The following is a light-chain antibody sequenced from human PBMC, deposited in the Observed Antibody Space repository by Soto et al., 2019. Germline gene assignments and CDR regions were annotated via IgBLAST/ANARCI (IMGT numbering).Light chain of an antibody. V-gene: IGKV1-5*01. CDR3: QQYNSYPWT. CDR1: QSISSW. Sequence: DIQMTQSPSTLSASVGDRVTITCRASQSISSWLAWYQQKPGKAPKLLIYDASSLEIGAPSRFSGSGSGTEFTLTISSLQPDDFATYYCQQYNSYPWTFGQGTKVDIK. J-gene: IGKJ1*01. CDR2: DAS.